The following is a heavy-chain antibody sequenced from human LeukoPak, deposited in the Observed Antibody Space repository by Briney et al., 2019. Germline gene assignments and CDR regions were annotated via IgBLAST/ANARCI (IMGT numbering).Heavy chain of an antibody. D-gene: IGHD3-10*01. CDR1: GLSFSDYG. CDR2: ISGSGGST. J-gene: IGHJ4*02. Sequence: GGSLRLSCVVSGLSFSDYGMHWVRQAPGKGLEWVSAISGSGGSTYYADSVKGRFTISRDNSKNTLYLQMNSLRAEDTAVYYCAKASILWFGELGYFDYWGQGTLVTVSS. V-gene: IGHV3-23*01. CDR3: AKASILWFGELGYFDY.